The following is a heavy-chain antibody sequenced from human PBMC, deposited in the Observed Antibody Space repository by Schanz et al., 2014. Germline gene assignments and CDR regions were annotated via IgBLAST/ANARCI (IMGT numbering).Heavy chain of an antibody. D-gene: IGHD3-3*01. CDR2: INQSGRA. Sequence: QVQLQESGPGLVKPSETLSLTCTVSGGSINSYYWTWIRQPPGKGLEWIGEINQSGRASYNPSLKSRVTISVDAANNQFSLKVTSVTAADTALYFCARGYDFWSGLRGGDYWGQGTLVTVSS. CDR1: GGSINSYY. CDR3: ARGYDFWSGLRGGDY. J-gene: IGHJ4*02. V-gene: IGHV4-59*12.